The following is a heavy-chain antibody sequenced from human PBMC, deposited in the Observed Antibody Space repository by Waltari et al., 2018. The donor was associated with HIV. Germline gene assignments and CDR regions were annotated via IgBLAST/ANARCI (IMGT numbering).Heavy chain of an antibody. CDR3: ARGGFYGSGSKVN. CDR2: IKEDGREK. CDR1: GFTFSSYW. V-gene: IGHV3-7*04. Sequence: EVQLVESGGGLVQPGGSLRLSCAASGFTFSSYWMSWVRQAPGKGREWVANIKEDGREKYYGDSVNGRFTIARDNAENSLYLQMNSLRAEDTAVYYCARGGFYGSGSKVNWGQGTLVTVSS. D-gene: IGHD3-10*01. J-gene: IGHJ4*02.